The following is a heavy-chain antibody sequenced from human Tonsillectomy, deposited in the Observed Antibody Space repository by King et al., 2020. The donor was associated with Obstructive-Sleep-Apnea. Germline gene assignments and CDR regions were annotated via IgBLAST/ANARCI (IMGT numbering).Heavy chain of an antibody. CDR3: ATYYDH. J-gene: IGHJ4*02. Sequence: VQLVESGGGLVKPGGSLRLSCAASGFTFSSYSMNWIRQAPGKGLEWVSSITGTSSSIYYADSLKGRFTISRDNAKNTLFLQVNSLRAEDTAVYYCATYYDHWGQGILVTVSS. CDR2: ITGTSSSI. CDR1: GFTFSSYS. V-gene: IGHV3-21*01.